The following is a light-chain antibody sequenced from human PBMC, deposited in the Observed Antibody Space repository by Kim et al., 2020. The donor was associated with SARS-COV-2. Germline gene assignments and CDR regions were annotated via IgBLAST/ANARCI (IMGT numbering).Light chain of an antibody. CDR3: NSRDSSGTRLNWV. J-gene: IGLJ3*02. Sequence: TVRINGQEEGLTIFFLSWYQQKPGPAPVLVIYDKNSRPSGIPGRFSGSSSGNTASLTTPGAQAEDEAAYYCNSRDSSGTRLNWVFGGGTKVPVL. CDR1: GLTIFF. CDR2: DKN. V-gene: IGLV3-19*01.